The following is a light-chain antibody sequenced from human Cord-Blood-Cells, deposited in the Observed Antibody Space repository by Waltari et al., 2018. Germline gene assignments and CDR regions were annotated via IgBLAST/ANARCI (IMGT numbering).Light chain of an antibody. V-gene: IGLV1-40*01. CDR3: QSYDSSLSGSV. Sequence: QSALTQPPSLSGAPGQRVTISCTGRSSNIGAGYDVHWYQQLPGTAPKLLIYGNSNRPSGVPDRFSGSKSGTSASLAITGLQAEDEADYYCQSYDSSLSGSVFGGGTKLTVL. CDR1: SSNIGAGYD. CDR2: GNS. J-gene: IGLJ3*02.